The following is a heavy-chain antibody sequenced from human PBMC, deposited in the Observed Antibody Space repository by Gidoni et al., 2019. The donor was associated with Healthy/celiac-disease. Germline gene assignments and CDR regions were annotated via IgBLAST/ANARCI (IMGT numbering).Heavy chain of an antibody. CDR3: ARRAGTSGWFDP. D-gene: IGHD6-19*01. V-gene: IGHV4-38-2*01. J-gene: IGHJ5*02. CDR1: GYSISSGYY. CDR2: IYHSGST. Sequence: QVQLQESGPGLVKLSETLSLTCAVSGYSISSGYYWGWIRQPPGKGLEWIGSIYHSGSTYYNPSLKSRVTISVDTSKNQFSLKLSSVTAADTAVYYCARRAGTSGWFDPWGQGTLVTVSS.